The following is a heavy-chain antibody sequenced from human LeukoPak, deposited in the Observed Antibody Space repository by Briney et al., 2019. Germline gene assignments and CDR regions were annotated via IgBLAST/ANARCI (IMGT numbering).Heavy chain of an antibody. J-gene: IGHJ5*02. Sequence: SETLSLTCSVSGGSITSNNYFWGWIRQPPGKGLEWIGNIYYSGNTYYAPSLKSRIAISVDASKNQFSLKLSSVTAADTAVYFCVRLFLRNYEVDPWGQGTLVTVSS. CDR3: VRLFLRNYEVDP. D-gene: IGHD3-16*01. CDR1: GGSITSNNYF. CDR2: IYYSGNT. V-gene: IGHV4-39*01.